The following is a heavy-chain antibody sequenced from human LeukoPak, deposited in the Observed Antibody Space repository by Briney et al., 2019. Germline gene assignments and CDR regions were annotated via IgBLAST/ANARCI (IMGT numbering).Heavy chain of an antibody. CDR3: ARFVEAHTYYFDY. J-gene: IGHJ4*02. V-gene: IGHV3-21*01. D-gene: IGHD3-10*01. CDR1: GFTFTSYT. Sequence: GGSLRLSCAASGFTFTSYTMNWVRQAPGKGLEWVSSINPTSGYIYYSDSVKGRFTTSRDNAKKSFYLQMNSLRAEDTAVYYCARFVEAHTYYFDYWGQGTLVAVSS. CDR2: INPTSGYI.